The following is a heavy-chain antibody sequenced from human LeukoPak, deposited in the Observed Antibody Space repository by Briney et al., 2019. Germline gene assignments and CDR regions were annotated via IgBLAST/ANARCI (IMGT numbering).Heavy chain of an antibody. CDR1: GYTFTGYD. CDR2: MNPSTGDT. D-gene: IGHD1-26*01. CDR3: TRGSLSGSSRDY. J-gene: IGHJ4*02. V-gene: IGHV1-8*01. Sequence: GASVRVSCKASGYTFTGYDINWVRQAIGQGLEWMGWMNPSTGDTGYAQKSQGRVTMTRNTSVDTAFMELSGLGSEDTAVYYCTRGSLSGSSRDYWGQGTLVTVSS.